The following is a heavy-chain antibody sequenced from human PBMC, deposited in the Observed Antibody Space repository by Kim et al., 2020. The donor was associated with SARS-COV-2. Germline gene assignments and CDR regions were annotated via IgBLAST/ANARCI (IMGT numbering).Heavy chain of an antibody. V-gene: IGHV4-34*01. Sequence: HSGSTNYHPSLKSRVTISVDTSKNQFSLKLSSVTAADTAVYYCTAGLRYWGQGTLVTVSS. J-gene: IGHJ4*02. CDR2: HSGST. CDR3: TAGLRY.